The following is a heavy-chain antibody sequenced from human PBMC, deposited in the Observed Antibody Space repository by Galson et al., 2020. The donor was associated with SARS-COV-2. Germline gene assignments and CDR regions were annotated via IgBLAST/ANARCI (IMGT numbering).Heavy chain of an antibody. CDR3: ASGIAVAGNWEDYYYYYGMDV. CDR1: GYTLTELS. J-gene: IGHJ6*02. V-gene: IGHV1-24*01. Sequence: ASVKVSCKVSGYTLTELSMHWVRQAPGKGLEWMGGFDTEDGETIYAQKFQGRVTMTEDTSTDTAYMELSSLRSEDTAVYYCASGIAVAGNWEDYYYYYGMDVWGQGTTVTVSS. CDR2: FDTEDGET. D-gene: IGHD6-19*01.